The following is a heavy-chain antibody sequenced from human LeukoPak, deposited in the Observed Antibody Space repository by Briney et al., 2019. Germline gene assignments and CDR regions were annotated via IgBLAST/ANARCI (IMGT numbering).Heavy chain of an antibody. CDR1: GITVRRGW. CDR2: IKEDGSAQ. V-gene: IGHV3-7*01. CDR3: AKDGDGYHN. D-gene: IGHD3-9*01. Sequence: GSLKLSCVASGITVRRGWMSWVRQAPGKGLEWVANIKEDGSAQYYADSVKGRFTISRDNTKNSLYLQMNSLTAEDTAMYYCAKDGDGYHNWGQGALVTVSS. J-gene: IGHJ4*02.